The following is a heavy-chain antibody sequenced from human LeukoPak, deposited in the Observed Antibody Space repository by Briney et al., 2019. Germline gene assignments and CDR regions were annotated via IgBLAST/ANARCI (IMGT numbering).Heavy chain of an antibody. Sequence: ASVKVSCKASGYTLTDYYSHWVRQAPGQGLKWMGWINPNSGATHYAQSFQARVTMTRDTSIASSYMELTGLESDDTAVYYCARGRRILGGPENAGDFFDFWGQGSLVTVSS. D-gene: IGHD3-16*01. CDR2: INPNSGAT. V-gene: IGHV1-2*02. CDR1: GYTLTDYY. J-gene: IGHJ4*01. CDR3: ARGRRILGGPENAGDFFDF.